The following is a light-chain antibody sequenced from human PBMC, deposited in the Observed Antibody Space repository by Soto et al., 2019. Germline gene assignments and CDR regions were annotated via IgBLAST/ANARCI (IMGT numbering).Light chain of an antibody. V-gene: IGKV1-9*01. Sequence: DIQLTQSPSFLSASVGYRVTITCRASQGISSYLGWYQQKPGKAPKLLIYAASTLQSGVPSRFSGSGSGTEFTLTISSLQPEDFATYYCQQLNSYPSLTFGGGTKVEIK. CDR3: QQLNSYPSLT. CDR1: QGISSY. J-gene: IGKJ4*01. CDR2: AAS.